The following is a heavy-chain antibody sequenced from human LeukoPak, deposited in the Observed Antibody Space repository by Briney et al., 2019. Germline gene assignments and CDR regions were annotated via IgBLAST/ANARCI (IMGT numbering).Heavy chain of an antibody. CDR2: IYYSGST. Sequence: PSETLSLTCTASGGSVSSGSYYWSWIRQPPGKGLEWIGYIYYSGSTNYNPSLKSRVTISVDTSKNQFSLKLSSVTAADTAVYYCARDFIGDWGGLDYWGQGTLVTVSS. D-gene: IGHD2-21*02. J-gene: IGHJ4*02. V-gene: IGHV4-61*01. CDR3: ARDFIGDWGGLDY. CDR1: GGSVSSGSYY.